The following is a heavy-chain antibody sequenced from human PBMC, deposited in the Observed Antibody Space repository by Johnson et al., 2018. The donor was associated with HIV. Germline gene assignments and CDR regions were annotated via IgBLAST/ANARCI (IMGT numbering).Heavy chain of an antibody. D-gene: IGHD3-22*01. V-gene: IGHV3-30*04. J-gene: IGHJ3*02. CDR2: ISNDGSNK. CDR1: GFTFSSHA. Sequence: QVQLVESWGGVVQPGRSLRLSCAASGFTFSSHAMHWVRQAPGKGLEWVTFISNDGSNKYYADSVRGRFTISRDNSKNTLYLQMNSLRAEDTAVYYCVREWLYDAFDIWGQGTMVSVSS. CDR3: VREWLYDAFDI.